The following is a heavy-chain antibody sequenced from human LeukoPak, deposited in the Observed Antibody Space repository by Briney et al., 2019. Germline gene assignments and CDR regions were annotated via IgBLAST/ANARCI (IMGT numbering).Heavy chain of an antibody. J-gene: IGHJ3*02. CDR2: VKTKGDGGAA. CDR1: GITFTNAW. CDR3: AKGDKYYYDSSEFLFDI. V-gene: IGHV3-15*01. Sequence: GGSLRLSCAASGITFTNAWLTWVRQAPGKGLEWVGRVKTKGDGGAADYAAPVKGRFTISRDDSTKTVYLQMNSLKTEDTAVYYCAKGDKYYYDSSEFLFDIWGQGTMVTVSS. D-gene: IGHD3-22*01.